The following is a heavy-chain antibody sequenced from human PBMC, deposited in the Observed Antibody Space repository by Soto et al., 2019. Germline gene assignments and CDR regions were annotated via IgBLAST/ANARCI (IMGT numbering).Heavy chain of an antibody. D-gene: IGHD3-10*01. CDR1: GFTFSSYA. CDR2: ISGSGGST. V-gene: IGHV3-23*01. Sequence: GGSLRLSCAASGFTFSSYAMSWVRQAPGKGLEWVSAISGSGGSTYYADSVKGRFTISRDNSKNTLYLQMNSLRAEDTAVYYCAKDLRGLWFGELSVLLFDYWGQGTMVTVSS. J-gene: IGHJ4*02. CDR3: AKDLRGLWFGELSVLLFDY.